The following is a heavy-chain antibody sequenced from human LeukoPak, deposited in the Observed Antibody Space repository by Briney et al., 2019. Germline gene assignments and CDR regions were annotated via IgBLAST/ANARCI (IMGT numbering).Heavy chain of an antibody. D-gene: IGHD4-17*01. CDR3: ARDKDYAFDY. CDR2: FGGRSSTV. V-gene: IGHV3-48*02. J-gene: IGHJ4*02. Sequence: GGSLRLSCAASGFTFSSYAMNWVRQAPGKGLEWLSYFGGRSSTVTYADSVKGRFTISRDNAKNSLYLQMNSLRDEDTAIYYCARDKDYAFDYWGQGALVTVYS. CDR1: GFTFSSYA.